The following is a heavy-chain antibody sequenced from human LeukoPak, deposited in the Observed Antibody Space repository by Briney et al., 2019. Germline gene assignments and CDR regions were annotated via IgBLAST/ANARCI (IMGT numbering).Heavy chain of an antibody. Sequence: GGSLRLSCAASGFTVSSNYMSWVRQAPGKGLEWVSVIYSGGSTYYADSVKGRFTISRDNSKNTLYLQMNSLRAEDTAVYYCARGRWDQLPDPHAFDIWGQGTMVTVSS. J-gene: IGHJ3*02. D-gene: IGHD2-2*01. CDR3: ARGRWDQLPDPHAFDI. CDR2: IYSGGST. CDR1: GFTVSSNY. V-gene: IGHV3-66*02.